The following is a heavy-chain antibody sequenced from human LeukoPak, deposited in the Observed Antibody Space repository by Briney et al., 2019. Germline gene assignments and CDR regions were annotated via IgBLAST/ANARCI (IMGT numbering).Heavy chain of an antibody. D-gene: IGHD2-2*01. CDR1: GGTFGSYA. CDR2: IIPIFGTA. CDR3: ARGVRVVVPAANPYYYYYYMDV. Sequence: GASVKVSCKASGGTFGSYAISWVRQAPGQGLEWMGGIIPIFGTANYAQKFQGRVTITADESTSTAYMELSSLRSEDTAVYYCARGVRVVVPAANPYYYYYYMDVWGKGTTVTVSS. J-gene: IGHJ6*03. V-gene: IGHV1-69*13.